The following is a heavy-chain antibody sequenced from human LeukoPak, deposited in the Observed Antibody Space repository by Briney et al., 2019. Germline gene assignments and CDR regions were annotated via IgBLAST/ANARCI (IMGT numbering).Heavy chain of an antibody. CDR3: AKREVRGVTISPFDY. CDR1: EFTFSSYG. V-gene: IGHV3-23*01. Sequence: GGSLRLSCAASEFTFSSYGMSWVRQAPGKGLEWVSSISGSGGSTQYADSVQGRFAISRDNSKNTLYLQMNNLRAEDTAVYYCAKREVRGVTISPFDYWGQGTLVTVSS. D-gene: IGHD3-10*01. J-gene: IGHJ4*02. CDR2: ISGSGGST.